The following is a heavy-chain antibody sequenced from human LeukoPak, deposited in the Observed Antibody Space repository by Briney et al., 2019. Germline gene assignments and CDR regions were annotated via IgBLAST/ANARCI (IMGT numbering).Heavy chain of an antibody. V-gene: IGHV4-38-2*01. CDR2: IYHSGST. CDR3: ARGGSGWYFY. J-gene: IGHJ4*02. D-gene: IGHD6-19*01. Sequence: SETLSLTCAVSGYSISSGYYWGWIRQPPGKGLEWIGSIYHSGSTYYNPSLKSRVTISVDTSKNQFSLKLSSVTAADTAVYYCARGGSGWYFYWGQGTLDTVSS. CDR1: GYSISSGYY.